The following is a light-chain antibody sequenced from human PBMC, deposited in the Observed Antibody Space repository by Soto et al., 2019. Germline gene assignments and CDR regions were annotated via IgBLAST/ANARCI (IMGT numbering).Light chain of an antibody. J-gene: IGKJ4*01. V-gene: IGKV3-11*01. CDR1: QSISSY. Sequence: EIVLTQSPATLSLSPGXRATLSCRASQSISSYLAWYQQKPGQAPRLLIFDASNRATGIPARFSGSGSGTDFTLTISSLEPEDFAVYYCQKRSSWLTFGGGTKVDIK. CDR3: QKRSSWLT. CDR2: DAS.